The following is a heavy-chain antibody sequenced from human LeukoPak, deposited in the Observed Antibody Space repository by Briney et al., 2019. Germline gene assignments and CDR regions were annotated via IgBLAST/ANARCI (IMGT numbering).Heavy chain of an antibody. CDR2: MNPKTGDT. Sequence: GASVKVSCKASGYTFTSYGINWVRQATGQGLEWMGWMNPKTGDTGYAQKFQGRITMTWDTSISTAYMDLSSLRSEDTAVYYCVRNTDTVVIPGAMSYNWFDPWGQGTLVTVSS. V-gene: IGHV1-8*01. CDR1: GYTFTSYG. CDR3: VRNTDTVVIPGAMSYNWFDP. J-gene: IGHJ5*02. D-gene: IGHD2-2*01.